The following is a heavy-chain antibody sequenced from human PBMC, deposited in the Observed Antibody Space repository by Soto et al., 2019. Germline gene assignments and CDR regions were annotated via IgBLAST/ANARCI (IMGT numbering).Heavy chain of an antibody. J-gene: IGHJ4*02. Sequence: PGGSLRLSCAASGFDFSSYAMNWVRQAPGKGLEWVSYIDSTSMHIYYADSVKGRFTITRDNAKKSVYLQMTSLRAEDTAVYYCARLVGAYQHYIDYWGQGTLVTVSS. CDR3: ARLVGAYQHYIDY. V-gene: IGHV3-21*01. CDR1: GFDFSSYA. D-gene: IGHD1-26*01. CDR2: IDSTSMHI.